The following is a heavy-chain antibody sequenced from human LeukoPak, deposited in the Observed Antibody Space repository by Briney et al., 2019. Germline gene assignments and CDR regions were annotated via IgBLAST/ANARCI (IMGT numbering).Heavy chain of an antibody. J-gene: IGHJ6*02. V-gene: IGHV4-30-4*01. CDR1: GGSISSGDYY. Sequence: SQTLSLTCTVSGGSISSGDYYLSWSRQPPGKGLEWIGYIYYSGSTYYNPSRKSRVTISVDTSKNQFSLKLSSVTAADTAVYYCARIPRPNYYYYYGMDVWGQGTTVTVSS. CDR2: IYYSGST. CDR3: ARIPRPNYYYYYGMDV. D-gene: IGHD2-21*01.